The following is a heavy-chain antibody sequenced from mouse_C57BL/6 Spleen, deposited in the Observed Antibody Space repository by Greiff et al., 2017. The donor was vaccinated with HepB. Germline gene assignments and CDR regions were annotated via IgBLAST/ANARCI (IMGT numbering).Heavy chain of an antibody. CDR3: ARDIGGYYAFDY. D-gene: IGHD2-3*01. CDR2: ISYDGSN. CDR1: GYSITSGYY. V-gene: IGHV3-6*01. J-gene: IGHJ2*01. Sequence: DVKLQESGPGLVKPSQSLSLTCSVTGYSITSGYYWNWIRQFPGNKLEWMGYISYDGSNNYNPSLKNRISITRDTSKNQFFLKLNSVTTEDTATYYCARDIGGYYAFDYWGQGTTLTVSS.